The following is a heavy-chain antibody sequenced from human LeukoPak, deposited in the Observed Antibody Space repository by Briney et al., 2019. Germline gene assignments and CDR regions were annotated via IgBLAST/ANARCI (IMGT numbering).Heavy chain of an antibody. CDR1: GFTFSSYT. Sequence: GGSLRLSCAASGFTFSSYTMNWVRQAPGKGLEWVSSISTSSSYIYYADSVKGRFTVSRDNAKNSLYLQMNSLRVEDTALYYCARDVILDFYYYYMDVWGKGTTVTVSS. CDR2: ISTSSSYI. J-gene: IGHJ6*03. D-gene: IGHD3-16*02. CDR3: ARDVILDFYYYYMDV. V-gene: IGHV3-21*04.